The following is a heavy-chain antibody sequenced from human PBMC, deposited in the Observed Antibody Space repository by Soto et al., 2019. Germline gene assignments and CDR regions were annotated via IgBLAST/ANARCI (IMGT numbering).Heavy chain of an antibody. D-gene: IGHD3-22*01. Sequence: EVQVVESGGGLVQPGGSLRLSCAISGFSISSFWMRWVRQAPGQGLEWVADIKHDGSAENYVESVKGRFTISRDNTKNSVYLQMNSLRGEDTAVYYCARGGYYGFDYWGQGTLVTVSS. CDR3: ARGGYYGFDY. CDR1: GFSISSFW. J-gene: IGHJ4*02. CDR2: IKHDGSAE. V-gene: IGHV3-7*01.